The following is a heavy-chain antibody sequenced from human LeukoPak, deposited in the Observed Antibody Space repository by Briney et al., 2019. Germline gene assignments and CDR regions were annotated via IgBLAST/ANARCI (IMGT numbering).Heavy chain of an antibody. V-gene: IGHV3-74*01. CDR3: ARDLFFSDAGYSSGWRAEYFHH. Sequence: GGSLRLSCAASGFTFSSHWRHWVRHALGKELVWVSRINGAGSSTSYADSVKGRFTVSRDNAMNTLNLQMNSLRAEDTAVYYCARDLFFSDAGYSSGWRAEYFHHWGQGTLVTVSS. CDR1: GFTFSSHW. CDR2: INGAGSST. D-gene: IGHD6-19*01. J-gene: IGHJ1*01.